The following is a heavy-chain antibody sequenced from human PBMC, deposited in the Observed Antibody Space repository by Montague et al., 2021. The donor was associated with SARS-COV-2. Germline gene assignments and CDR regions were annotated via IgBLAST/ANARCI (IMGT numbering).Heavy chain of an antibody. CDR2: IYWDDDK. CDR3: AHYYYDSGGVDY. D-gene: IGHD3-22*01. V-gene: IGHV2-5*02. Sequence: PALVKPTQTLTLTCTFSGFSLSPSGVGVGWIRQPPGKALEWLALIYWDDDKRYSPSLKSRLTITKDTSKNQVVLTMTNLDPVDTATYYCAHYYYDSGGVDYWGRGTLVTVSS. CDR1: GFSLSPSGVG. J-gene: IGHJ4*02.